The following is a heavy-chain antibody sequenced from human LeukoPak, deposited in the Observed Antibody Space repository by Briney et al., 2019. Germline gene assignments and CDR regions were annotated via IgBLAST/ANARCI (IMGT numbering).Heavy chain of an antibody. V-gene: IGHV3-48*03. Sequence: GGSLRLSCAASGFSFRSYEMNWVRQAPGKGLEWVSYISSSGSTMYYADSVTGRFIISRDNAKNSLYLQMNSLRAEDTAVYYCARHTVADAFDIWGQGTMVTVSS. D-gene: IGHD4-23*01. J-gene: IGHJ3*02. CDR2: ISSSGSTM. CDR3: ARHTVADAFDI. CDR1: GFSFRSYE.